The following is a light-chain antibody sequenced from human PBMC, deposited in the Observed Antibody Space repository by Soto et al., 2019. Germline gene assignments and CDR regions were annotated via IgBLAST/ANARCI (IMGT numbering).Light chain of an antibody. CDR2: AAS. V-gene: IGKV3-20*01. CDR3: QQYAESPLT. Sequence: EIVLAQSPGTLSLSPGQRATLSCRASQSVSRDYVAWYQHKPGQAPRLLIYAASSRPSGIPDRFGGSGSGTDFTLTISRLEPEDFAVYYCQQYAESPLTFGGGTKVEIK. J-gene: IGKJ4*01. CDR1: QSVSRDY.